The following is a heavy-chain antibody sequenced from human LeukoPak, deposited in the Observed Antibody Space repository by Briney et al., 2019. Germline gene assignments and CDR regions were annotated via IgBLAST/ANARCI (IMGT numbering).Heavy chain of an antibody. CDR2: ISAYNGNT. CDR3: ARAPFMVSGMDV. V-gene: IGHV1-18*04. J-gene: IGHJ6*04. Sequence: ASVKVSCTASGYTFTSYGISWVRQAPGQGLEWMGWISAYNGNTNYAQKLQGRVTMTTDTPTSTAYMELRSLRSDDTAVYYCARAPFMVSGMDVWGKGTTVTVSS. CDR1: GYTFTSYG. D-gene: IGHD4/OR15-4a*01.